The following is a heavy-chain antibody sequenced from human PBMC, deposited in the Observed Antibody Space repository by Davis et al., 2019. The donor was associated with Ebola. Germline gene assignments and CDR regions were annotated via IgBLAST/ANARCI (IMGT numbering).Heavy chain of an antibody. D-gene: IGHD3-16*01. Sequence: SETLSLTCTVSGDSITNGDYAWTWIRQSPGKGLEWIGYIHHSGGTYYNPSLKSRLTIPVDTSKNQFSLRLSSVTAADTAVYYCARDDLPGLIDSWGQGILATVSS. J-gene: IGHJ4*02. CDR2: IHHSGGT. CDR3: ARDDLPGLIDS. V-gene: IGHV4-30-4*08. CDR1: GDSITNGDYA.